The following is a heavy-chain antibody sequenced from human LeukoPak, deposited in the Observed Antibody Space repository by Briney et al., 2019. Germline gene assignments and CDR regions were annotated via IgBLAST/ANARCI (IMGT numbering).Heavy chain of an antibody. CDR3: AKDRDYYDSSVIQGLDY. Sequence: GGSLRLSCAASGFTFSSYGMHWVRQASGKGLEWVAVISYDGSNKYYADSVKGRFTISRDNSKNTLYLQMNSLRAEDTAVYYCAKDRDYYDSSVIQGLDYWGQGTLVTVSS. CDR2: ISYDGSNK. CDR1: GFTFSSYG. D-gene: IGHD3-22*01. V-gene: IGHV3-30*18. J-gene: IGHJ4*02.